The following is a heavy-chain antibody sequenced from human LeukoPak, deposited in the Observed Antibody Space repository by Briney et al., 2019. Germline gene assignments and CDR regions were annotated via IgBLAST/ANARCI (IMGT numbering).Heavy chain of an antibody. J-gene: IGHJ4*02. CDR1: GFTFSAYD. Sequence: PGGSLRLSCAASGFTFSAYDMTWVRQAPGKGLEWVSTIVVSGSDDNIYYADSVEGRFTISRDNSKNTLYLQMNGLRVEDTAVYYCTKDPPRRSDYWGQGTLVTVSS. CDR2: IVVSGSDDNI. V-gene: IGHV3-23*01. CDR3: TKDPPRRSDY. D-gene: IGHD4-17*01.